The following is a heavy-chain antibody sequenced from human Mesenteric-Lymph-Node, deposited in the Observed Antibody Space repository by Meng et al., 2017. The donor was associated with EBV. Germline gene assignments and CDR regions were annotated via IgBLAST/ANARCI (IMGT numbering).Heavy chain of an antibody. CDR1: GYTLPNYG. CDR3: AREGSGDGYNFDY. Sequence: QCQLEACGAAVRKPGASVKVSCNPSGYTLPNYGISWVRQAPGQGLEWMGSISPYNDNTYDAEKFQGRVTMTTDTSTRTVYVELGSLRSDDTAVYYCAREGSGDGYNFDYWGQGTLVTVSS. D-gene: IGHD5-24*01. J-gene: IGHJ4*02. V-gene: IGHV1-18*01. CDR2: ISPYNDNT.